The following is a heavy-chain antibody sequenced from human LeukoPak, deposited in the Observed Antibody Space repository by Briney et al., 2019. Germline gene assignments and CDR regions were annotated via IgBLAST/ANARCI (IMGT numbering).Heavy chain of an antibody. V-gene: IGHV3-23*01. D-gene: IGHD3-16*01. CDR2: ISGSGGST. CDR1: GFTFSSYA. J-gene: IGHJ4*02. CDR3: TKKSPGGIGLGDLLKPLGGGFDY. Sequence: GGSLRLSCAASGFTFSSYAMSWVRQAPGKGLEWVSAISGSGGSTYYADSVKGRFTISRDTSTDTLYLQMNSLRAEDTAVYYCTKKSPGGIGLGDLLKPLGGGFDYWGQGTLVTVSS.